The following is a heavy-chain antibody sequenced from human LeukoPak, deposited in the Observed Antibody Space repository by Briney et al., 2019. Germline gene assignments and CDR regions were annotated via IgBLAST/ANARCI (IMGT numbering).Heavy chain of an antibody. Sequence: SVKVSCKASGGTFSSYAISWVRQAPGQGLEWMGGIIPIFGTANYAQKFQGRVTITADESTSTAYMELSSLRSGDTAVYYCARTDIAAAGNWFDSWGQGTLVTVSS. V-gene: IGHV1-69*01. J-gene: IGHJ5*01. CDR2: IIPIFGTA. D-gene: IGHD6-13*01. CDR1: GGTFSSYA. CDR3: ARTDIAAAGNWFDS.